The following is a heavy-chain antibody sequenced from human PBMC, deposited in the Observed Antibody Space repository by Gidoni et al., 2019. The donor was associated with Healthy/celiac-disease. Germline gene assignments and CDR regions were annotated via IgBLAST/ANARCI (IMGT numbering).Heavy chain of an antibody. D-gene: IGHD5-18*01. J-gene: IGHJ6*02. CDR3: AGELQLWSHSLYYHYGMDV. V-gene: IGHV3-48*02. Sequence: EVQLVESGGGLVQPGGSLRLSCAAAGSTSSSYSMNWVRQAPGKGLEWVSYISSSSSTIYYADSVKGRFTISRDNAKNSLYLQMNSLRDEDTAVYYCAGELQLWSHSLYYHYGMDVWGQGTTVTVSS. CDR2: ISSSSSTI. CDR1: GSTSSSYS.